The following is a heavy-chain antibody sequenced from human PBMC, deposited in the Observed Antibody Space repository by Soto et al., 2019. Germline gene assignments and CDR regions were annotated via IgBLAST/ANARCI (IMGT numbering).Heavy chain of an antibody. CDR3: ARVGPPIVVVPAAQYDAFDI. V-gene: IGHV1-69*02. CDR1: GGTFSSYT. CDR2: IIPILGIA. D-gene: IGHD2-2*01. J-gene: IGHJ3*02. Sequence: ASVKVSCKASGGTFSSYTISWVRQAPGQRPEWMGRIIPILGIANYAQKFQGRVTITADKSTSTAYMELSSLRSEDTAVYYCARVGPPIVVVPAAQYDAFDIWGQGTMVTVSS.